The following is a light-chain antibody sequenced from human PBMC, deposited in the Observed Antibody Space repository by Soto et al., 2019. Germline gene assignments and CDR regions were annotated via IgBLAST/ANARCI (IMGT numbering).Light chain of an antibody. J-gene: IGLJ1*01. CDR2: EVS. V-gene: IGLV2-8*01. Sequence: QSALTQPPSASGSPGQSVSISCSEVGSGFRGRNSVSWYQQHPGKAPRLIIYEVSKRPSGIPDRFSGSKSGNTASLTVYGLQAEHEAVYYCTWNAGTNTFVFGSGTKLTVL. CDR1: GSGFRGRNS. CDR3: TWNAGTNTFV.